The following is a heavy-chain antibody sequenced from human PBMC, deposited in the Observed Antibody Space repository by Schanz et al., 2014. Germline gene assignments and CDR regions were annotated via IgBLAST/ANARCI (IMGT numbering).Heavy chain of an antibody. CDR2: VFYTGSA. V-gene: IGHV4-31*03. CDR3: STAPGAAGYYFDS. CDR1: GGSISYTSNY. Sequence: QVQLQESGPGLVKPSQTLSLTCTVSGGSISYTSNYWSWIRLHPEDGLDWIGYVFYTGSAHYNPTIRMGVAISGDTSENQSSLKRASSAAADAPVYYCSTAPGAAGYYFDSWGQGTLVTVSS. J-gene: IGHJ4*02. D-gene: IGHD3-10*01.